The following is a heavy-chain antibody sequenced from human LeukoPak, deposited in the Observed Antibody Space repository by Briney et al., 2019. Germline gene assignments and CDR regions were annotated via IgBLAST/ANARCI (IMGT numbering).Heavy chain of an antibody. D-gene: IGHD6-6*01. CDR3: AKDLSSSLYYFDY. Sequence: GGSLRLSCAASGLTFSSYGMHWVRQAPGKGLEWVAVIWYDGSNKYYADSVKGRFTISRDNSKNTLYLQMNSLRAEDTAAYYCAKDLSSSLYYFDYWGQGTLVTVSS. CDR1: GLTFSSYG. V-gene: IGHV3-33*06. CDR2: IWYDGSNK. J-gene: IGHJ4*02.